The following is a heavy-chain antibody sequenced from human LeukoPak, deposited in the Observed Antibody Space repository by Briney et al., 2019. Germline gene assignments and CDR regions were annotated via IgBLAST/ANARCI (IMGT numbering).Heavy chain of an antibody. CDR3: ARDQTRYYYDSSGYLGFDY. D-gene: IGHD3-22*01. J-gene: IGHJ4*02. CDR2: IYTSGST. V-gene: IGHV4-4*07. CDR1: GGSISSYY. Sequence: SETLSLTCTVSGGSISSYYWSWIRQPAGKGLEWIGRIYTSGSTNYNPSLKSRVTMSVDTSNNQFSLKLSSVTAADTAVYYCARDQTRYYYDSSGYLGFDYWGQGTLVTVSS.